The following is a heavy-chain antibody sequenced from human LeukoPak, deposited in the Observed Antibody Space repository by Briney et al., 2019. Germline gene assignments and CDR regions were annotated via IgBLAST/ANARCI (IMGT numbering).Heavy chain of an antibody. J-gene: IGHJ4*02. Sequence: AGGSLRLSCVASGFIFGTYAMSWVRQAAGKGLEWVSAISARGDRTYYADSVKGRFTISRDNSKNTPYVQMNSLRVEDTAAYFCVKEMSGYAYGDYWGQGALVTISS. V-gene: IGHV3-23*01. D-gene: IGHD3-16*01. CDR3: VKEMSGYAYGDY. CDR1: GFIFGTYA. CDR2: ISARGDRT.